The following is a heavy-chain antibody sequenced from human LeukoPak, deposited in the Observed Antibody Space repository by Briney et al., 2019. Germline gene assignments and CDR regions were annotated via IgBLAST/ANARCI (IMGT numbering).Heavy chain of an antibody. CDR1: GYTFTSYY. V-gene: IGHV1-46*01. Sequence: GASVKVSCTASGYTFTSYYLHWVRQAPGQGLEWMGINSPSGSGTTYAQKFQGRVTMTRDTSTSTVYMELSSLRSEDTAVYYCARVRDGYNDAFDIWGQGTMVTVSS. CDR3: ARVRDGYNDAFDI. D-gene: IGHD5-24*01. CDR2: NSPSGSGT. J-gene: IGHJ3*02.